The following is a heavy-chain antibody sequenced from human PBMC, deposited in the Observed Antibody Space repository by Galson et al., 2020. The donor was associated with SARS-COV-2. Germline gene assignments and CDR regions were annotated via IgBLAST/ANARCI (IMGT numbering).Heavy chain of an antibody. CDR2: ITSDGSST. V-gene: IGHV3-74*01. D-gene: IGHD3-22*01. CDR3: VKEYDYDSTGPLDAFDI. J-gene: IGHJ3*02. Sequence: ESLKISCAASGFTFSSYWMHWVRQAPGKGLVWVSRITSDGSSTRYADFVKGRYTISRDNAKNTQYLQMNSLRTEDTAVYYCVKEYDYDSTGPLDAFDIWGQGTMVTVSS. CDR1: GFTFSSYW.